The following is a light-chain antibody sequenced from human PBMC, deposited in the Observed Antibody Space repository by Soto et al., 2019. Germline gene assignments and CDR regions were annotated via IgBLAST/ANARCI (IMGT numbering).Light chain of an antibody. CDR2: DAS. Sequence: EIVLTQSPATLSLSPGERATLSCRASQSVSSYLAWYQQKPGQAPRLLIYDASNRATGIPARFSGSGSGIEFALTISSLEPEDVAVYYCQQRSNWPPTFCPRTTVPIK. CDR3: QQRSNWPPT. V-gene: IGKV3-11*01. CDR1: QSVSSY. J-gene: IGKJ3*01.